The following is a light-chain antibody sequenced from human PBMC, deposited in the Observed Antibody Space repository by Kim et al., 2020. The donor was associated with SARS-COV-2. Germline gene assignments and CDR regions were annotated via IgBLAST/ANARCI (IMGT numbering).Light chain of an antibody. J-gene: IGKJ4*01. CDR2: DAY. CDR3: QQRYSWPLT. V-gene: IGKV3-11*01. CDR1: QRVGNF. Sequence: LAPGEIATLSCRTSQRVGNFLAWYQQRPGPAPLLLIYDAYTRASDIPARFSGSGSGTDFILTISNLEPEDFAIYYCQQRYSWPLTFGGGTRVDIK.